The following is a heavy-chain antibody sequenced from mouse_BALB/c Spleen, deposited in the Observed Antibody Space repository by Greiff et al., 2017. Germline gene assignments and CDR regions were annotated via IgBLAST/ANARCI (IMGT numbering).Heavy chain of an antibody. CDR3: ASRDWYFDV. J-gene: IGHJ1*01. CDR1: GFSLTSYG. CDR2: IWAGGST. V-gene: IGHV2-9*02. Sequence: VNVVESGPGLVAPSQSLSITCTVSGFSLTSYGVHWVRQPPGKGLEWLGVIWAGGSTNYNSALMSRLSISKDNSKSQVFLKMNSLQTDDTAMYYCASRDWYFDVWGAGTTVTVSS.